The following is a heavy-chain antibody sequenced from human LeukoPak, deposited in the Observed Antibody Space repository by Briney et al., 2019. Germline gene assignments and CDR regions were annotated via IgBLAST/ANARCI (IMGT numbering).Heavy chain of an antibody. Sequence: ASVRVSCKASGYTFTNYYMHWVRQAPGQGLEWMGVINPRGDRTNCAQKFQVRVTMTRDTSTSTVYMELSSLRSEDTAIYYCARGTTGVSPLYWGQGTQVTVSS. V-gene: IGHV1-46*01. D-gene: IGHD1-1*01. CDR3: ARGTTGVSPLY. CDR2: INPRGDRT. J-gene: IGHJ4*02. CDR1: GYTFTNYY.